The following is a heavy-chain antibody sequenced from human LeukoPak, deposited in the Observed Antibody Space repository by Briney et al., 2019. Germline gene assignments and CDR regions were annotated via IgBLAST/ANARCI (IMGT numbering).Heavy chain of an antibody. J-gene: IGHJ4*02. V-gene: IGHV3-30*18. Sequence: PGRSLRLSCAASGFTFSHYAMHWVRKAPGKGLKWVAFISNDGSNTYHADSVKGRFTISRDKSKNTLDLQMNSLRAEDTAVYYCAKDGFCSSTGCYPNHFDSWGQGTLVTVSS. CDR1: GFTFSHYA. D-gene: IGHD2-2*01. CDR3: AKDGFCSSTGCYPNHFDS. CDR2: ISNDGSNT.